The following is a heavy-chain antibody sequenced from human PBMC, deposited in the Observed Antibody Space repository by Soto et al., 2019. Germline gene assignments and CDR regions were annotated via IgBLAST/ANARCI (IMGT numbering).Heavy chain of an antibody. V-gene: IGHV1-69*02. CDR2: IIPVLGVE. J-gene: IGHJ4*02. CDR3: ARYHNHRGSGFLFDY. Sequence: GASVKVSCKASGGSFSSYIVSWVRQAPGQGLEWMGRIIPVLGVEYYAQKFQGRVTITADKSTSTAYMELSSLRSEDTAVYYCARYHNHRGSGFLFDYWRQRRLVTVSS. CDR1: GGSFSSYI. D-gene: IGHD3-10*01.